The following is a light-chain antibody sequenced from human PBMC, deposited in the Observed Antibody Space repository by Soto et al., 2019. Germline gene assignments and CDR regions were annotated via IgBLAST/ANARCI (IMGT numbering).Light chain of an antibody. CDR2: GAS. CDR1: QSVSSSY. J-gene: IGKJ1*01. Sequence: EILFTQSPGTLSLSPGERATLSCRASQSVSSSYLAWYQQKPGQAPSLIIYGASSRANGIPDRFSGSGSGTDFTLTISRLEPEDFALYYCQQYGSSHPWTFGQGTKVDIK. CDR3: QQYGSSHPWT. V-gene: IGKV3-20*01.